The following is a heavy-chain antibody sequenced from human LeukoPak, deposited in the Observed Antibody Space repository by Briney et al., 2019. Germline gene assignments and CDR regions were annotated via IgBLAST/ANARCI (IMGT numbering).Heavy chain of an antibody. CDR1: GVSMTNYY. CDR2: ISSSGST. V-gene: IGHV4-59*01. CDR3: ARGNSYCTSATCYGVSHYFDY. Sequence: SETLSLTCTVSGVSMTNYYWSWIRQPPGKGLEWIGYISSSGSTNFNPSLKSRVTIPVDTSKNQFSLKLSSLTAADTAVYYCARGNSYCTSATCYGVSHYFDYWGLGTLVTVSS. J-gene: IGHJ4*02. D-gene: IGHD2-2*01.